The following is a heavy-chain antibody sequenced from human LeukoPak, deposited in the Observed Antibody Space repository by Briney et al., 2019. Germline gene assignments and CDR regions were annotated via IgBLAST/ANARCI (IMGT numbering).Heavy chain of an antibody. D-gene: IGHD7-27*01. Sequence: PSETLSLTCTVSGYSISSGYYWGWIRQPPGKGLEWIGSIYHSGSTYYNPSLKSRVTISVDTSKNQFSLKLSPVTAADTAVYYCARAISFMGTPNWFDPWGQETLVTVSS. V-gene: IGHV4-38-2*02. J-gene: IGHJ5*02. CDR1: GYSISSGYY. CDR2: IYHSGST. CDR3: ARAISFMGTPNWFDP.